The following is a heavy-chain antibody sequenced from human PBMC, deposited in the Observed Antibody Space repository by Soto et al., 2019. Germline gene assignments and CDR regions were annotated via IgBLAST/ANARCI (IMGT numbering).Heavy chain of an antibody. CDR3: ARPGLTVPGTRYFDH. J-gene: IGHJ4*02. Sequence: EVQLLESGGAFVQPGGSLRLSCAASGFTFNSYAMSWVRQAPGKGLEWVSAIGSDGTAIQYADSVKGRFTISKDNSNDMLYLQMNSLRAEDTAVYYCARPGLTVPGTRYFDHWGQGALVTVSS. D-gene: IGHD6-19*01. CDR1: GFTFNSYA. V-gene: IGHV3-23*05. CDR2: IGSDGTAI.